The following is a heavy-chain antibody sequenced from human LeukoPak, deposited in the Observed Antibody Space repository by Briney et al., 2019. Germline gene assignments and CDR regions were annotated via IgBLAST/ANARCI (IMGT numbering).Heavy chain of an antibody. Sequence: SQTLSLTCTVSGGSISSGGYYWSWIRQHPGKGLEWIGYIYYSGSTYYNPSLKSRVTISVDTSKNQFSLKLTSVTAADTAVYYCARDCCGYRSWFDPWGQGTLATVSS. V-gene: IGHV4-31*03. J-gene: IGHJ5*02. CDR2: IYYSGST. CDR3: ARDCCGYRSWFDP. CDR1: GGSISSGGYY. D-gene: IGHD6-25*01.